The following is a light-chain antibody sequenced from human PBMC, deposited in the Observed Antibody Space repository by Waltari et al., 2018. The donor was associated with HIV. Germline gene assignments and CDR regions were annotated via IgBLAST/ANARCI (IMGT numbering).Light chain of an antibody. Sequence: QSALTQPPSASGSPGQSVTISCTGISSDPAVYNHVSWYQQHPGKAPKLIIYEVNKRPSGVPDRFSGSKSGNTASLTVSGLQAEDEAEYYCNSYGGNINFTFGGGTKLTVL. CDR2: EVN. CDR1: SSDPAVYNH. V-gene: IGLV2-8*01. J-gene: IGLJ2*01. CDR3: NSYGGNINFT.